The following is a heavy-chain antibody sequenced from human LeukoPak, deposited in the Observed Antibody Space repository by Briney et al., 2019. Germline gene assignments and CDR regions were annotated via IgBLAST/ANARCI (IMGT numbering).Heavy chain of an antibody. J-gene: IGHJ6*02. CDR1: GGSVISHY. D-gene: IGHD2-8*02. V-gene: IGHV4-59*02. CDR2: IYYSGST. CDR3: ARGDMVLGATREYFNFYGMDV. Sequence: PSETLSLTCTVSGGSVISHYWSWIRQSPGKGLEWIGYIYYSGSTNYNPSLKGRITISIGTSNNRFSLKVTSVTAADTAVYYCARGDMVLGATREYFNFYGMDVWGQGTTVTVSS.